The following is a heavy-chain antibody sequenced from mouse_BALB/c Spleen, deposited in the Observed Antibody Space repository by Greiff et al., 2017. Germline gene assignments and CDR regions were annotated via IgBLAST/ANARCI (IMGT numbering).Heavy chain of an antibody. V-gene: IGHV5-17*02. CDR1: GFTFSSFG. J-gene: IGHJ4*01. CDR2: ISSGSSTI. CDR3: ARSRYGLYAMDY. D-gene: IGHD2-10*02. Sequence: DVQLVESGGGLVQPGGSRKLSCAASGFTFSSFGMHWVRQAPEKGLEWVAYISSGSSTIYYADTVKGRFTISRDNPKNTLFLQMTSLRSEDTAMYYCARSRYGLYAMDYWGQGTSVTVSS.